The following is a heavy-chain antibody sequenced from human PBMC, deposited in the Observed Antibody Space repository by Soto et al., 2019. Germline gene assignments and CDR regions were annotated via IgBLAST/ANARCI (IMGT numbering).Heavy chain of an antibody. CDR1: GGSISSYY. CDR2: IYYSGST. CDR3: ARQASQYYYYYMDV. Sequence: SETLSLTYTVSGGSISSYYWSWIRQPPGKGLEWIGYIYYSGSTNYNPSLKSRVTILVDTSKNQFSLKLSSVTAADTAVYYCARQASQYYYYYMDVWGKGTTVTVSS. J-gene: IGHJ6*03. V-gene: IGHV4-59*01.